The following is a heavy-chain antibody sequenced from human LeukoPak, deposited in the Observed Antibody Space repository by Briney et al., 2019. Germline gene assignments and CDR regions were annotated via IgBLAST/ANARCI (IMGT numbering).Heavy chain of an antibody. J-gene: IGHJ4*02. D-gene: IGHD3-16*02. CDR3: AKDHNVWGSFRYGRFDY. V-gene: IGHV3-53*05. CDR1: GFTVSSNY. CDR2: IYSGGST. Sequence: PGGSLRLSCAASGFTVSSNYMSWVRQAPGKGLECVSVIYSGGSTYYADSVKGRFTISRDISKNTLFLQMNSLRAEDTAVYYCAKDHNVWGSFRYGRFDYWGQGTLVTVSS.